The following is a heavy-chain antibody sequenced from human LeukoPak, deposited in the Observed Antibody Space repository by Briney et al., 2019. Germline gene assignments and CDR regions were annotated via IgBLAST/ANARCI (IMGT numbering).Heavy chain of an antibody. CDR2: ISNDGSRK. Sequence: GGSLRLSCAPSGFTFSRHGMHWVRQAPGKGLEWVAIISNDGSRKYYAHSVESRFTISRDNSKNTLYLQMDSLRAEDTAVYYCARDRAWNYFDYWGQGTLVTVSS. CDR3: ARDRAWNYFDY. D-gene: IGHD3-3*01. V-gene: IGHV3-30*03. J-gene: IGHJ4*02. CDR1: GFTFSRHG.